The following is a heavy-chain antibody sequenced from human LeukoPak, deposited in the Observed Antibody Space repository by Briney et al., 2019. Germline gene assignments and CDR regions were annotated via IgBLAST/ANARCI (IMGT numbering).Heavy chain of an antibody. CDR1: GFTFSSYE. CDR2: ISSSGSTI. CDR3: AREFGGGRGYYGMDV. J-gene: IGHJ6*02. Sequence: QPGGSLRLSCAVSGFTFSSYEMNWVRQAPGKGLEWVSYISSSGSTIYYADSVKGRFTISRDNAKNSLYLQMNSLRAEDTAVYYCAREFGGGRGYYGMDVWGQGTTVTVSS. D-gene: IGHD3-10*01. V-gene: IGHV3-48*03.